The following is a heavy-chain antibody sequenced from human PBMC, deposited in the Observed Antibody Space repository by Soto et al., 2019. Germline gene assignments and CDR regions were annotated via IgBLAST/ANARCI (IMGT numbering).Heavy chain of an antibody. CDR1: GFTFSSYW. V-gene: IGHV3-74*01. CDR2: INSDGSST. Sequence: PGGSLRLSCAASGFTFSSYWMHWVRQAPGKGLVWVSRINSDGSSTGYADSVKGRFTISRDNAKNTLYLQMNSLRAEDTAVYYCARVGSPGQYGDDAFDIWGQGTMVTVSS. J-gene: IGHJ3*02. CDR3: ARVGSPGQYGDDAFDI. D-gene: IGHD7-27*01.